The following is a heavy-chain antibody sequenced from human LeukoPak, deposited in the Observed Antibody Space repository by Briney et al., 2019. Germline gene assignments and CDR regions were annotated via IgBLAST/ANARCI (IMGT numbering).Heavy chain of an antibody. CDR1: GFIFSKYR. D-gene: IGHD3-3*01. V-gene: IGHV3-74*01. CDR2: INSHGDTT. Sequence: GGPLRLSCEATGFIFSKYRMHWVRQSPGKGLVWVSFINSHGDTTTYADSVRGRFTISRDNAKNTVFLQMTTLVAEDTAVYYCARASGYLNDLDFWGQGTLVSVSS. J-gene: IGHJ4*02. CDR3: ARASGYLNDLDF.